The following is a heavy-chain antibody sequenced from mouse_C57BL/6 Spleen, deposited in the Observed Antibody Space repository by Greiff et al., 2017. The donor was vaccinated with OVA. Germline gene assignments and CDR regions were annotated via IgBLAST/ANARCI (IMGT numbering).Heavy chain of an antibody. Sequence: QVQLKESGAELVRPGASVKLSCKASGYTFTDYYINWVKQRPGQGLEWIARIYPGSGNTYYNEKFKGKATLTAEKSSSTAYMQLSSLTSEDSAVDFCARRGSNHWYFDVWGTGTTVTVSS. J-gene: IGHJ1*03. D-gene: IGHD2-5*01. V-gene: IGHV1-76*01. CDR2: IYPGSGNT. CDR1: GYTFTDYY. CDR3: ARRGSNHWYFDV.